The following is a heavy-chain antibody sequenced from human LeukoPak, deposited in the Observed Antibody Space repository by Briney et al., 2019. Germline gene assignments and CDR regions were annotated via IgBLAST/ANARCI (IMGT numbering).Heavy chain of an antibody. D-gene: IGHD5-12*01. CDR2: INSSGST. J-gene: IGHJ3*02. CDR3: ARGNSGYDYAFDI. Sequence: SDTLSLTCAVSGGSISSYHWSWIRQPPGKGLQWIGVINSSGSTNYNPSLKSRVTISLDTAKNQFSLRVSSVTSADTAVYYCARGNSGYDYAFDIWGQGTMVTVSS. V-gene: IGHV4-59*07. CDR1: GGSISSYH.